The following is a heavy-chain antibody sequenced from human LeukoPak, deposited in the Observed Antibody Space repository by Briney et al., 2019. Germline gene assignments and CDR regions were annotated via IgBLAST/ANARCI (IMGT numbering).Heavy chain of an antibody. D-gene: IGHD6-13*01. CDR1: GFSFNTYA. V-gene: IGHV3-23*01. J-gene: IGHJ4*02. Sequence: PGGSLRLSCAASGFSFNTYAMSWVRQAPGKGLEWVSAISDGGGSTYYADSVRGRSTLSRDNSKNTLYLQMSSLTAADTAVYYCAKDFDKSGGTCFDYWGQGALVTVSS. CDR3: AKDFDKSGGTCFDY. CDR2: ISDGGGST.